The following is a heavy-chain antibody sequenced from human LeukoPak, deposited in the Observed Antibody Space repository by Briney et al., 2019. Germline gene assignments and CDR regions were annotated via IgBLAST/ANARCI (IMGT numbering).Heavy chain of an antibody. D-gene: IGHD1-26*01. J-gene: IGHJ4*02. CDR1: GYTSNGYY. V-gene: IGHV1-2*02. Sequence: ASVRVSCKASGYTSNGYYMHWVRQAPGQGLEWMGLVNPNSGGTKYAQKFQGRVTMTWDTSISTAYMELSSLRSDDTAVYYCARGGSGTPRPNFDHWGQGNLVTGYS. CDR2: VNPNSGGT. CDR3: ARGGSGTPRPNFDH.